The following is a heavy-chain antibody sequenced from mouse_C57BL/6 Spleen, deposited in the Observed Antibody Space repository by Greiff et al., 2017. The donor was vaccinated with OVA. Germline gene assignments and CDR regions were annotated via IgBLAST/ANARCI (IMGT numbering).Heavy chain of an antibody. V-gene: IGHV1-52*01. CDR3: ARGNYSNYGWYFDV. CDR2: IDPSDSET. J-gene: IGHJ1*03. D-gene: IGHD2-5*01. Sequence: VQLQQPGAELVRPGSSVKLSCKASGYTFTSYWMHWVKQRPIQGLEWIGNIDPSDSETHYNQKFKDKATLTVDKYSSTAYMQLSSLTSEDSAVYYCARGNYSNYGWYFDVWGTGTTVTVSS. CDR1: GYTFTSYW.